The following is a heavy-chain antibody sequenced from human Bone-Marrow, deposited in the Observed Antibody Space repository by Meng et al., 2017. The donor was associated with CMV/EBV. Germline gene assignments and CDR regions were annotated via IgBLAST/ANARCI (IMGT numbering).Heavy chain of an antibody. Sequence: ASVKVSCKASGYTFTGYYMHWVRQAPGQGLEWMGWINPNSGGTNYAQKFQGRVTMTRDTSISTVYMELSRLRSDDTAVYYCARVIVVPAANDAFDIWGQGTMVTVSS. CDR3: ARVIVVPAANDAFDI. J-gene: IGHJ3*02. CDR2: INPNSGGT. CDR1: GYTFTGYY. V-gene: IGHV1-2*02. D-gene: IGHD2-2*01.